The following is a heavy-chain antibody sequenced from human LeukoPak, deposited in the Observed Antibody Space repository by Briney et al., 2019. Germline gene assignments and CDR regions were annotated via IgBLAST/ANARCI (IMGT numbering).Heavy chain of an antibody. CDR3: AREGGGGDASYYYYYMDV. Sequence: ASVKVSCKASGYTFTGYYIHWVRQAPGQGLEWMGWMNPNSGGTNYAQKFQGRVTMTRDTSISTAYMELSRLRSDDTAVYYCAREGGGGDASYYYYYMDVWGKGTTVTVSS. V-gene: IGHV1-2*02. D-gene: IGHD3-16*01. CDR2: MNPNSGGT. J-gene: IGHJ6*03. CDR1: GYTFTGYY.